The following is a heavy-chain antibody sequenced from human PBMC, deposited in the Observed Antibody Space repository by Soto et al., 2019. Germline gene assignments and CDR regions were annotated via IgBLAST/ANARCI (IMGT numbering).Heavy chain of an antibody. CDR2: INPSGGNT. V-gene: IGHV1-46*01. Sequence: SVKVSCKAPGYNFTSYYMHWVRQAPGQGLERMGIINPSGGNTKYAQKFQGRVTMTTDTSTNTAYMELRNLRSDDTAGYYCANGDGDSSGKFHYYYGMDVWGQGSTVTVSS. J-gene: IGHJ6*02. CDR3: ANGDGDSSGKFHYYYGMDV. CDR1: GYNFTSYY. D-gene: IGHD6-19*01.